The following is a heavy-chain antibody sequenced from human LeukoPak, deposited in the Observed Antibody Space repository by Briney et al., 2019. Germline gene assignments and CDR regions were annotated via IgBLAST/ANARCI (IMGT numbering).Heavy chain of an antibody. D-gene: IGHD3-22*01. Sequence: GASVKVSCKASGYTFTGYYMHWVRQATGQGLEWMGWMNPNSGNTGYAQKFQGRVTMTRNTSISTAYMELSSLRSEDTAVYYCASRTYYYDSSGYCPSPTYYYYGMDVWGQGTTVTVSS. CDR2: MNPNSGNT. CDR3: ASRTYYYDSSGYCPSPTYYYYGMDV. V-gene: IGHV1-8*02. J-gene: IGHJ6*02. CDR1: GYTFTGYY.